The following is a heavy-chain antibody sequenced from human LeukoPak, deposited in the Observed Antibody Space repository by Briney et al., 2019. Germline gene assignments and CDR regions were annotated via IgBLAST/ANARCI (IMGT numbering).Heavy chain of an antibody. CDR3: ARDGGYYDILTGLDY. Sequence: GGSLRLSCAASRFTSSSCAMSWVRQAPGKGLEWVSGISGSGGRTYYVDSVKGRFTVSRDNSKNTLHLQMSSLRAEDTAVYYCARDGGYYDILTGLDYWGQGTLVTVSS. J-gene: IGHJ4*02. D-gene: IGHD3-9*01. CDR1: RFTSSSCA. CDR2: ISGSGGRT. V-gene: IGHV3-23*01.